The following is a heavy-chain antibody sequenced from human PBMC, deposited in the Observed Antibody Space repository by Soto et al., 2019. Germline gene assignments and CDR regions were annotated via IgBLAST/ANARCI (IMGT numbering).Heavy chain of an antibody. CDR2: IYYSGST. D-gene: IGHD6-6*01. V-gene: IGHV4-31*03. Sequence: PSETLSLTCTVSGGSISSGGYYWSWIRQHPGKGLEWIGYIYYSGSTYYNPSLKSRVTISVDTSKNQFSLKLSSVTAADTAVYYCAREGQLVRTITYYYYGMDVWGQGTTVTVSS. CDR1: GGSISSGGYY. CDR3: AREGQLVRTITYYYYGMDV. J-gene: IGHJ6*02.